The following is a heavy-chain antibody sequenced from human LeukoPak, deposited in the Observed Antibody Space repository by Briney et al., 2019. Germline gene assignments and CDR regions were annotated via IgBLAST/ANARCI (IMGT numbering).Heavy chain of an antibody. J-gene: IGHJ5*02. CDR3: AKDTHSNYGRDWFDP. CDR2: ISGDGGST. D-gene: IGHD4-11*01. V-gene: IGHV3-43*02. Sequence: GGSLRLSCAASGFTFSSYGMHWVRQAPGKGLEWVSLISGDGGSTYYADSVKGRFTISRDNSKNSLYLQMNSLRTEDTALYYCAKDTHSNYGRDWFDPWGQGTLVTVSS. CDR1: GFTFSSYG.